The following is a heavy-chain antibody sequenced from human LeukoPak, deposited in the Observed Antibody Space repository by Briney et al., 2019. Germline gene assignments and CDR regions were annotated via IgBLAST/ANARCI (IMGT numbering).Heavy chain of an antibody. CDR1: GDSLSSNSAA. CDR3: ARGIAVAGYYFDY. CDR2: TYYRSKWYN. J-gene: IGHJ4*02. D-gene: IGHD6-19*01. V-gene: IGHV6-1*01. Sequence: SQTLSLTCALSGDSLSSNSAAWNWLRQSPSRGLEWLGRTYYRSKWYNDYAVSVKSRITINPDTSKNQFSLQLNSVTPEDTAVYYCARGIAVAGYYFDYWGQGTLVTVSS.